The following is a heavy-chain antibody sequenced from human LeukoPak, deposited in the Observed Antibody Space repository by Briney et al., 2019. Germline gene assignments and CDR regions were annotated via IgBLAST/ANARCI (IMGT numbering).Heavy chain of an antibody. D-gene: IGHD2-15*01. CDR1: GFTFSSYS. J-gene: IGHJ4*02. CDR2: IKQDGSEK. Sequence: GGSLRLSCAASGFTFSSYSMNWVRQAPGKGLEWVANIKQDGSEKYYVDSVKGRFTISRDNAKNSLYLQMNSLRAEDTAVYYCARDGSVEERYNDRNDYWGQGTLVTVSS. CDR3: ARDGSVEERYNDRNDY. V-gene: IGHV3-7*01.